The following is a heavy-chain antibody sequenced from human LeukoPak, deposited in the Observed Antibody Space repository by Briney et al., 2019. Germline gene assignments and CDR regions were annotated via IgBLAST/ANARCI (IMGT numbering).Heavy chain of an antibody. CDR1: GDSISSYY. Sequence: SETLSLTCTVSGDSISSYYWSWIRQPPGKGLEWIGYIYTSGGTNYIPSLRGRVTISIDTSKNQFSLKLSSVTAADSAVYYCARLTRLSTSPDRYYLDYWGQGTLVTVSS. CDR2: IYTSGGT. CDR3: ARLTRLSTSPDRYYLDY. V-gene: IGHV4-4*09. D-gene: IGHD6-6*01. J-gene: IGHJ4*02.